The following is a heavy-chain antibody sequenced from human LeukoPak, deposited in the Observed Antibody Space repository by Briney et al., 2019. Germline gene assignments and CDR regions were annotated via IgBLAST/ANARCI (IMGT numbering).Heavy chain of an antibody. CDR2: INTVGDEK. J-gene: IGHJ4*02. Sequence: GGSLRLSCAASGLRFSDYCMTWVRQAPGKGLECVANINTVGDEKYYPDNFKGRFTISRDNAKNSLYLEMNNMRVEDTAIYYCTKDLNHDSSGWGQGTLVTVSS. CDR3: TKDLNHDSSG. D-gene: IGHD3-22*01. V-gene: IGHV3-7*01. CDR1: GLRFSDYC.